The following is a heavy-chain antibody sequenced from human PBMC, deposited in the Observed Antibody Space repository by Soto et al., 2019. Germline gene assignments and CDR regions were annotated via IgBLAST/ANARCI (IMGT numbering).Heavy chain of an antibody. CDR2: ISTFHGNT. Sequence: QVQLVQSGAEVKKPGASVKVSCKASGYTFTNQGISWVRQAPGQGLEWVGWISTFHGNTDYAQKLQGRVTLTTDTSTSTAYMELRDLRSDDTAVYYCARDQLILPAHDFFYGSDVWGQGAKVTVSS. J-gene: IGHJ6*02. V-gene: IGHV1-18*01. D-gene: IGHD2-21*02. CDR3: ARDQLILPAHDFFYGSDV. CDR1: GYTFTNQG.